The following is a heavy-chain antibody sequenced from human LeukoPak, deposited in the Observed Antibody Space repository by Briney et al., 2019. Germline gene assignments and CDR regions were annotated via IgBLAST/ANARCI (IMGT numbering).Heavy chain of an antibody. CDR2: IYHSGST. CDR1: GGSISRSNW. D-gene: IGHD2-2*01. Sequence: PSGTLSLTCAVSGGSISRSNWWSWVRQPPGKGLEWIGEIYHSGSTTYNPSLKSRVTISVDKSKNQFSLKLSSLTAADTAVYYCAREDYADSGAWYFDLWGRGTLVTVSS. CDR3: AREDYADSGAWYFDL. V-gene: IGHV4-4*02. J-gene: IGHJ2*01.